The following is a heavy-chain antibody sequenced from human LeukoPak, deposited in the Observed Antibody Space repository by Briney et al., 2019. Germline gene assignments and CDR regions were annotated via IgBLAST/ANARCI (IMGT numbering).Heavy chain of an antibody. J-gene: IGHJ3*02. Sequence: SETLSLTCAVYGASFSGYYWSWIRHSPGKGLEWIGEINHSVTTNYNPSLKSRATISVDTSKNQFSLKLSSVTAADTAVYYCARRIQLWLNSKPYDAFDIWGQGTMVTVSS. D-gene: IGHD5-18*01. CDR3: ARRIQLWLNSKPYDAFDI. CDR1: GASFSGYY. V-gene: IGHV4-34*01. CDR2: INHSVTT.